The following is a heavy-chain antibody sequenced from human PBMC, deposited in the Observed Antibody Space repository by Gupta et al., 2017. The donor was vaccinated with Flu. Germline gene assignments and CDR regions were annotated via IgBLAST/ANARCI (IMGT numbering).Heavy chain of an antibody. Sequence: QVQLRESGPGLVKASETLSLTCTVSGGPISPHYWSWIRQSPGKGLEWIGYIYYTGYTNYNPSLEGRVTMSVDTSENHFSLRLTFVTAADTAIYYCARGEQYYSGWYPENFFEYWGRGMLVTVSS. CDR1: GGPISPHY. CDR2: IYYTGYT. CDR3: ARGEQYYSGWYPENFFEY. J-gene: IGHJ4*02. D-gene: IGHD6-19*01. V-gene: IGHV4-59*11.